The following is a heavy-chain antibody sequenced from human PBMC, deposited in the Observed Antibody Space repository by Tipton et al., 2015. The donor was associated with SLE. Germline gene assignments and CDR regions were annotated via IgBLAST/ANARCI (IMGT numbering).Heavy chain of an antibody. CDR3: ARDWSPSWIQSGRGYFDL. V-gene: IGHV3-30*14. CDR1: GFTFSSYA. D-gene: IGHD5-18*01. Sequence: RSLRLSCAASGFTFSSYAMSWVRQAPGKGLEWVAVISYDGSNKYYADSVKGRFTISRDNSKNTLYLQMNSLRVEDTAVYYCARDWSPSWIQSGRGYFDLWGRGTLVTVSS. CDR2: ISYDGSNK. J-gene: IGHJ2*01.